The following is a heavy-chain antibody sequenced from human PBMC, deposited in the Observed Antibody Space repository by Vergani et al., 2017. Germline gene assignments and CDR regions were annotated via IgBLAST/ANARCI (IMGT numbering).Heavy chain of an antibody. Sequence: QVQLVQSGAEVKQPGSSVKVSCKASGGTFSSYAISWVRQAPGKGLEWMGRISPIFGTANYAQKFQGRVTITADESTSTAYMELSSLRSEDTAVYYCARLAGRYCSGGSCYHDAFDIWGQGTMVTVSS. CDR2: ISPIFGTA. CDR3: ARLAGRYCSGGSCYHDAFDI. D-gene: IGHD2-15*01. V-gene: IGHV1-69*15. CDR1: GGTFSSYA. J-gene: IGHJ3*02.